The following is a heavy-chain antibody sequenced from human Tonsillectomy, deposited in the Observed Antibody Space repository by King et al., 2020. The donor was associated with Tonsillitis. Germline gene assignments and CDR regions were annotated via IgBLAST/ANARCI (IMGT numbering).Heavy chain of an antibody. Sequence: VQLVESGGGVVQPGGSLRLSCVASGFTVSYYVMHWVRQAPGKGLEWMAVMWYDGTDEYYADSVKGRFTVSRDNSKNTLYLQMHSLRGDDTAVYYCARDLDDHWGQGTLVTVSS. CDR3: ARDLDDH. V-gene: IGHV3-33*01. D-gene: IGHD3-3*01. CDR2: MWYDGTDE. CDR1: GFTVSYYV. J-gene: IGHJ4*02.